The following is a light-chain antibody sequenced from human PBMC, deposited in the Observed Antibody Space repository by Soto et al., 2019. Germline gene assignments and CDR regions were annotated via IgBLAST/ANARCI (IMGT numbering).Light chain of an antibody. CDR3: QQYGSSPYT. J-gene: IGKJ2*01. Sequence: EIVLTQSPGTLSLSPGERATLSCRASQSVSSSYLAWYQQKPGQAPRLLIYGASSRATGIPDRFSGSGSGKYFTLTISRLEPEDVAVYYCQQYGSSPYTFGQGTKLEIK. CDR1: QSVSSSY. CDR2: GAS. V-gene: IGKV3-20*01.